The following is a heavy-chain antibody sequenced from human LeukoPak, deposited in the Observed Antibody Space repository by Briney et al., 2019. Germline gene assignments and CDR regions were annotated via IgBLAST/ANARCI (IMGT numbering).Heavy chain of an antibody. J-gene: IGHJ4*02. Sequence: SETLSLTCAVYGGSFSGYYWSWIRQPPGKGLEWIGEINHSGSTNYNPSLKSRVTISVDTSKNQFSLKLSSVTAADTAVCYCGDGRSLGYWGQGTLVTVSS. CDR2: INHSGST. V-gene: IGHV4-34*01. CDR3: GDGRSLGY. CDR1: GGSFSGYY.